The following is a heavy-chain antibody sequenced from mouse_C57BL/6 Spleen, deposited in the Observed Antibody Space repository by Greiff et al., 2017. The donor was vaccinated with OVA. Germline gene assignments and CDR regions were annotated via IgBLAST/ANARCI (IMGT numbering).Heavy chain of an antibody. D-gene: IGHD4-1*01. CDR1: GYAFSSYW. J-gene: IGHJ1*03. CDR3: ATNWDWYFDV. Sequence: QVQLKESGAELVKPGASVKISCKASGYAFSSYWMNWVKQRPGKGLEWIGQIYPGDGDTNYNGKFKGKATLTADKSSSTAYMQLSSLTSEDSAVYFCATNWDWYFDVWGTGTTVTVSS. CDR2: IYPGDGDT. V-gene: IGHV1-80*01.